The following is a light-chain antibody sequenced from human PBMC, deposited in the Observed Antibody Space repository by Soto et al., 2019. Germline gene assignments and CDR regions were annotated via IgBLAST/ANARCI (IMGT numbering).Light chain of an antibody. J-gene: IGKJ5*01. CDR1: RSLLYTSNNKNY. CDR3: QKYNSALT. CDR2: SAS. Sequence: DIVMTQSPDSLAVSLGESATINCKSSRSLLYTSNNKNYLAWYQQKPGKVPKLLIYSASTLQSGVPSRFSGSGSGTDFTLTISSLQPEDVATYFCQKYNSALTFGQGTRLEIK. V-gene: IGKV4-1*01.